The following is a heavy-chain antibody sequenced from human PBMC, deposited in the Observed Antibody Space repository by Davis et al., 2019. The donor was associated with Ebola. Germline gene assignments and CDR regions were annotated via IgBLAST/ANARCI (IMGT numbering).Heavy chain of an antibody. D-gene: IGHD5-12*01. V-gene: IGHV6-1*01. CDR3: ARGWLRTGMDV. CDR2: TYYNSKWYN. J-gene: IGHJ6*04. Sequence: PSETLSLTCAISGDSVSSGGWNWIRQSPSSGLEWLGRTYYNSKWYNDYAVSVKSRITINPATSKNQFSLQLNSVTPEDTALYYCARGWLRTGMDVWGEGTTVTVSS. CDR1: GDSVSSGG.